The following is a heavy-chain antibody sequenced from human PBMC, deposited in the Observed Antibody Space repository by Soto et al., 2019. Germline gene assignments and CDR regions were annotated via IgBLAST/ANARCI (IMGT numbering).Heavy chain of an antibody. V-gene: IGHV4-34*01. Sequence: QVQLQQWGAGLLKPSETLSLTCAVYGGSFSGYYWSWIRQPPGKGLEWSGEINHSGSTNYNPSLKRRVTISVDTSKNQFSLKLSSVTAADTAVYYCARPTRQWLGLRYYYGMDVWGQGTTVTVSS. CDR1: GGSFSGYY. CDR3: ARPTRQWLGLRYYYGMDV. J-gene: IGHJ6*02. CDR2: INHSGST. D-gene: IGHD6-19*01.